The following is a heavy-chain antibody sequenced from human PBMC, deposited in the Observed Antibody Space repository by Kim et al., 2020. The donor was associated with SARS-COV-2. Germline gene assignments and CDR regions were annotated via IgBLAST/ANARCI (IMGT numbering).Heavy chain of an antibody. CDR2: I. V-gene: IGHV3-48*02. CDR3: VRDRMGGDFDM. D-gene: IGHD3-16*01. J-gene: IGHJ3*02. Sequence: IYYADSVEGRFHISRDNAKNSLFLQMNSLRDEDTALYYCVRDRMGGDFDMWGQGTMVTVSS.